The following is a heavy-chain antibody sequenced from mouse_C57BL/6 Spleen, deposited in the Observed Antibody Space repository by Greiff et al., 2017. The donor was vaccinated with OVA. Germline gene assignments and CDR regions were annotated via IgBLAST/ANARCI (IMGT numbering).Heavy chain of an antibody. CDR3: ARCGYSNYEAWCAY. J-gene: IGHJ3*01. CDR2: IDPSDSYT. Sequence: QVQLQQPGAELVMPGASVKLSCKASGYTFTSYWMHWVKQRPGQGLEWIGEIDPSDSYTNSNQKFKGKSTLTVDKYSSTAYMQLSSLSSEDSAVYHCARCGYSNYEAWCAYWGQGTLVTVSA. D-gene: IGHD2-5*01. V-gene: IGHV1-69*01. CDR1: GYTFTSYW.